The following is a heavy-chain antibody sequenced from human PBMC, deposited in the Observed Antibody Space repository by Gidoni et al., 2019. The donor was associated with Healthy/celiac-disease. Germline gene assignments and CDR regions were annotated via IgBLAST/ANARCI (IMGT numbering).Heavy chain of an antibody. V-gene: IGHV4-38-2*02. CDR3: ARGDSTLRAFDI. CDR1: GCSISSGYY. CDR2: IYHSGST. Sequence: QVQLQESGPGLVTPSETLSLTCTVSGCSISSGYYWGWIRQPPGKGLEWIGSIYHSGSTYYNPSLKSRFTISVDTSKTQFSLKLSSVTAADTAVYYCARGDSTLRAFDIWGQGTMVTVSS. D-gene: IGHD4-17*01. J-gene: IGHJ3*02.